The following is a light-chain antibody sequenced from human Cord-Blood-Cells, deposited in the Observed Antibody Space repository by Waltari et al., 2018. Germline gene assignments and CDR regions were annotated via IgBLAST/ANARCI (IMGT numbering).Light chain of an antibody. CDR3: QQYDNLLT. Sequence: DIQMTQSPSSLSASVGDRVTITCQASQDISNYLNWYQQKPGKAPKLLIYDASNLETGVPSRFSGSGCGTDFTFTISSLQPEDIATYYCQQYDNLLTFGGGTKVEIK. CDR1: QDISNY. CDR2: DAS. V-gene: IGKV1-33*01. J-gene: IGKJ4*01.